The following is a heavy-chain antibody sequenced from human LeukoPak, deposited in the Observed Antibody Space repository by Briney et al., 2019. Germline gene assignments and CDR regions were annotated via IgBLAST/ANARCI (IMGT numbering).Heavy chain of an antibody. Sequence: ASVKVSCKASGYTFTGYYMHWVRQAPGQGLEWMGWINPNSGGTNYAQKFQGRVTMTRDTSISTAYMELSRLRSDDTAVYYCAREKISSGWSENWFDPWGQGTLVTVSS. J-gene: IGHJ5*02. CDR1: GYTFTGYY. V-gene: IGHV1-2*02. CDR2: INPNSGGT. D-gene: IGHD6-19*01. CDR3: AREKISSGWSENWFDP.